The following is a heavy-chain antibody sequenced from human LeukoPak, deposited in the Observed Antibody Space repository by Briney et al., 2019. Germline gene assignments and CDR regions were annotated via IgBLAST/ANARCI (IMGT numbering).Heavy chain of an antibody. J-gene: IGHJ6*03. V-gene: IGHV1-8*01. Sequence: ASVKVSCKASGYTFTSYDINWVRQATGQGLEWMGWMNPNSGNTGYAQKFQGRVTMTRNTSISTAYMELSSLRSEDTAVYYCARGGRSSWLRPALYYYYYMDVWGKGTTVTVSS. D-gene: IGHD6-13*01. CDR3: ARGGRSSWLRPALYYYYYMDV. CDR2: MNPNSGNT. CDR1: GYTFTSYD.